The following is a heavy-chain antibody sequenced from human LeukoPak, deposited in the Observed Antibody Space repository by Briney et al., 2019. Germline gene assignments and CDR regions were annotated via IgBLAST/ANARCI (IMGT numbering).Heavy chain of an antibody. CDR2: IYYSGST. CDR1: GSSISSYY. V-gene: IGHV4-59*08. J-gene: IGHJ4*02. D-gene: IGHD6-19*01. Sequence: SETLSLTCTVSGSSISSYYWSWIRQPPGKGLEWIGYIYYSGSTNYNPSLKSRVTISVDTSKNQFSLKLSSVTAADTAVYYCARTASSGWRFFDYWGQGTLVTVSS. CDR3: ARTASSGWRFFDY.